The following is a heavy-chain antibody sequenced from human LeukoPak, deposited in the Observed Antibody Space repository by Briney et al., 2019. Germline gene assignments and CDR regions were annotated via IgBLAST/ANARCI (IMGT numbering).Heavy chain of an antibody. CDR3: ARVPYCGGDCYRYWYFDL. CDR2: IYHSGST. CDR1: GVSISSGGYS. V-gene: IGHV4-30-2*01. J-gene: IGHJ2*01. Sequence: SQTLSLTCAVSGVSISSGGYSWSWIRQPPGKGLEWIGYIYHSGSTYYNPSLKSRVTISVDRSKNQFSLKLSSVTAADTAVYYCARVPYCGGDCYRYWYFDLWGRGTLVTVSS. D-gene: IGHD2-21*02.